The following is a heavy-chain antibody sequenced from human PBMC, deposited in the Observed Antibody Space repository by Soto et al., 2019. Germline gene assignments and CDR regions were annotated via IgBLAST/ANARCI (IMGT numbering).Heavy chain of an antibody. V-gene: IGHV3-21*06. CDR2: ISVGSGHI. CDR1: GFTFSSYS. D-gene: IGHD6-19*01. J-gene: IGHJ6*02. Sequence: GGSLRLSCAASGFTFSSYSMNWVRQAPGKGLEWVSSISVGSGHIYYADSVKGRFTISRDNAKNSLYLQMNSLRAEDTAVYYCARGNSSGWECYYYYYGMDVWGQGTTVTVSS. CDR3: ARGNSSGWECYYYYYGMDV.